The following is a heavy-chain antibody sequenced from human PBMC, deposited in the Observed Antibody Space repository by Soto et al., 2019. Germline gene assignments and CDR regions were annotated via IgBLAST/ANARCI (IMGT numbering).Heavy chain of an antibody. D-gene: IGHD6-6*01. J-gene: IGHJ6*02. CDR3: ARLSSSPEGYYGMDV. Sequence: PGESLKISCNGSGYSFTSYWISWVRQMPGKGLEWMGRIDPSDSYTNYSPSFQGHVTISADKSISTAYLQWSSLKASDTAMYYCARLSSSPEGYYGMDVWGQGTTVTVSS. CDR1: GYSFTSYW. CDR2: IDPSDSYT. V-gene: IGHV5-10-1*01.